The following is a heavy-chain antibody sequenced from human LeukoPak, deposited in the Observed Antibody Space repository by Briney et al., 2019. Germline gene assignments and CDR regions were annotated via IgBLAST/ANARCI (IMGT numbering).Heavy chain of an antibody. D-gene: IGHD1-26*01. J-gene: IGHJ3*02. CDR2: MNPNSGNT. CDR3: ARDVTNSGSRRPASFYAFDI. V-gene: IGHV1-8*01. Sequence: GASVKVSCKASGYTFTSYDINWVRQATGQGLEWMGWMNPNSGNTGYAQKFQGRVTMTRNTSISTAYMELSSLRSEDTAVYYCARDVTNSGSRRPASFYAFDIWGQGTMVTVSS. CDR1: GYTFTSYD.